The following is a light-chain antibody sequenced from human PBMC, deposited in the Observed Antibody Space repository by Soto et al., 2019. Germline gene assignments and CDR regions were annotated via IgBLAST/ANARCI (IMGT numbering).Light chain of an antibody. Sequence: QSVLTQPPSVSGAPGQRVTISCTGSRSNIGAGYEVHWYQQLPGTAPKLLIYDNINRPSGVPDRSSGSKSGTSASLAITGLQAEDEADYFCQSYDSSLSAYVFGTGTKLT. CDR2: DNI. CDR3: QSYDSSLSAYV. CDR1: RSNIGAGYE. J-gene: IGLJ1*01. V-gene: IGLV1-40*01.